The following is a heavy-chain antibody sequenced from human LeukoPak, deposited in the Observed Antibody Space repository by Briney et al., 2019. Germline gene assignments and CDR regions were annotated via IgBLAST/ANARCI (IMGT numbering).Heavy chain of an antibody. V-gene: IGHV6-1*01. Sequence: SQTLSLTCAISGDSVSSNSAAWNWIRQSPSRGLEWLGRTYYGSKWYNDYAVSVKSRITINPDTSKNQFSLQLNSVTPEDTAVYYCAKDAPPSRIAGATSWFDPWGQGTLVTVSS. D-gene: IGHD1-26*01. J-gene: IGHJ5*02. CDR3: AKDAPPSRIAGATSWFDP. CDR1: GDSVSSNSAA. CDR2: TYYGSKWYN.